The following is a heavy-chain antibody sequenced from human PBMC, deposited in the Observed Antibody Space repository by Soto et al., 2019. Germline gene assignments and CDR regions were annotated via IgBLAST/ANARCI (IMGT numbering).Heavy chain of an antibody. Sequence: PSETLSLTCTVSGGSISSGGYYWSWIRQHPGKGLEWIGYIYYSGSTYYNPSLKSRVTISVDTSKNQFSLKLSSVTAADTAVYYCARVSEDTAMAQFDYWGQGTLVTVSS. D-gene: IGHD5-18*01. V-gene: IGHV4-31*03. CDR3: ARVSEDTAMAQFDY. J-gene: IGHJ4*02. CDR1: GGSISSGGYY. CDR2: IYYSGST.